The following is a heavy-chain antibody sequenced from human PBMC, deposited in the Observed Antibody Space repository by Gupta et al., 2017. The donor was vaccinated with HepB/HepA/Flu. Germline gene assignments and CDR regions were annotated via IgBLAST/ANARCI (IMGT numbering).Heavy chain of an antibody. CDR3: AREIIAGIRWFDP. V-gene: IGHV1-2*02. D-gene: IGHD6-13*01. CDR1: GYTFTGFY. J-gene: IGHJ5*02. CDR2: INPNSGGT. Sequence: QVQLVQSGAEVKKRGASVKVTCKAAGYTFTGFYMPWVRQAPGQGLEWMGWINPNSGGTNYAQKFQGRVTMTRDTSISTAYMELSRLRSDDTAVYYCAREIIAGIRWFDPWGQGTLVTVSS.